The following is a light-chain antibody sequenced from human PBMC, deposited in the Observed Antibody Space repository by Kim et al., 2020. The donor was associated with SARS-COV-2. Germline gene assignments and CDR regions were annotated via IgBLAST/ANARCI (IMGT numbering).Light chain of an antibody. CDR1: QGIRNY. Sequence: VGDRVTLTSQARQGIRNYLAWYQQRPGKVPKPRISSAATLQSVVPSRFSGSGYGTDFTLTISSLQPEDGATYYCQKYNNAPWTFGQGTKVDIK. CDR2: SAA. J-gene: IGKJ1*01. CDR3: QKYNNAPWT. V-gene: IGKV1-27*01.